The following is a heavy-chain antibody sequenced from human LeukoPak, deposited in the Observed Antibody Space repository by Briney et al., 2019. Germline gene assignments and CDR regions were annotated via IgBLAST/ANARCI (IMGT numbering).Heavy chain of an antibody. CDR3: ARASVLRYFDWFYYYYYMHV. CDR2: VYYSGTT. J-gene: IGHJ6*03. CDR1: GGSISLSYYY. Sequence: SETLSLTSSVSGGSISLSYYYWGWIRQPPGKALEWIGSVYYSGTTSYNPSLKSRVTMSVDTSKNQFSLKLSSVTAADTAVYYCARASVLRYFDWFYYYYYMHVWGKGTTVTISS. V-gene: IGHV4-39*07. D-gene: IGHD3-9*01.